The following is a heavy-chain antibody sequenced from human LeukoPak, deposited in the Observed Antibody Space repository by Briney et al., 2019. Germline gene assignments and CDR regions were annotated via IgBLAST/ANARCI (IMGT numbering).Heavy chain of an antibody. Sequence: SETLSLTCTVSGGSISSYYWSWIRQPPGKGLEWIGYIYYSGSTNYNPSLKSRVTISVDTSKNQFSLKLSSVTAADTAVYYCARHQARYSSGWHYFDYWGQETLVTVSS. D-gene: IGHD6-19*01. CDR1: GGSISSYY. CDR3: ARHQARYSSGWHYFDY. V-gene: IGHV4-59*08. CDR2: IYYSGST. J-gene: IGHJ4*02.